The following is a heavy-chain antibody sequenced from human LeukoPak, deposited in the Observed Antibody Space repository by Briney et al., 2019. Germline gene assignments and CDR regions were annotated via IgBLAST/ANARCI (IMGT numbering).Heavy chain of an antibody. CDR2: ISAYNGNT. CDR1: GYTFTSYG. V-gene: IGHV1-18*01. J-gene: IGHJ4*02. Sequence: ASVKVSCKAAGYTFTSYGISWVRQAPGQGLEWMGWISAYNGNTNYAQKLQGRVTMTTDTSTSTAYMELRSLRSDDTAVYYCARDRVYYYDSSGYRQFDYWGQGTPVTVSS. CDR3: ARDRVYYYDSSGYRQFDY. D-gene: IGHD3-22*01.